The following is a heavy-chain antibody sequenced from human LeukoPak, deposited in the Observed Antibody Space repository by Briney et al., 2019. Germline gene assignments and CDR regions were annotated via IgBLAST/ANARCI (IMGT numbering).Heavy chain of an antibody. Sequence: GGSLRLSCAASGFTFSSYWMHWVRQAPGKGLVWVSRINRDGSSTNNADSVKGRFTISRDNAKNSLYLHMNSLRPEDTAFYHCARHRCSSTTCSFDSWGQGSLVTVSS. CDR1: GFTFSSYW. CDR2: INRDGSST. CDR3: ARHRCSSTTCSFDS. J-gene: IGHJ4*02. V-gene: IGHV3-74*01. D-gene: IGHD2-2*01.